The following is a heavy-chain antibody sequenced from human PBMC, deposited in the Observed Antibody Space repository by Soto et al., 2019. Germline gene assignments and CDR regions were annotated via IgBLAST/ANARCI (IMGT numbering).Heavy chain of an antibody. Sequence: QVQLQQWGAGLLKPSETLSLTCAVYGGSFSGYYWSWIRQPPGKGLEWIGEINHSGRTNYNPSLKSRVTISVDTSKNQFSLKLSSVTAADTAVYYCARRYTGGIAAAPMYYYYYYYMDVWGKGTTVTVSS. CDR1: GGSFSGYY. D-gene: IGHD6-13*01. V-gene: IGHV4-34*01. CDR2: INHSGRT. J-gene: IGHJ6*03. CDR3: ARRYTGGIAAAPMYYYYYYYMDV.